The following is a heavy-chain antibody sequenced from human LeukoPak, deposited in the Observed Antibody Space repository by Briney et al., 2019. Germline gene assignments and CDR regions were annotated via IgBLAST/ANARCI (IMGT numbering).Heavy chain of an antibody. Sequence: GGSLRLSCAASGFTLSSYGMHWVRQAPGKGLEWVAFIRYDGSNKYYADSVKGRFTISRDNSKNTLYLQMNSLRAEDTAVYYCAKCYRPYQLLSILVDYWGQGTLVTVSS. J-gene: IGHJ4*02. CDR1: GFTLSSYG. CDR3: AKCYRPYQLLSILVDY. D-gene: IGHD2-2*01. V-gene: IGHV3-30*02. CDR2: IRYDGSNK.